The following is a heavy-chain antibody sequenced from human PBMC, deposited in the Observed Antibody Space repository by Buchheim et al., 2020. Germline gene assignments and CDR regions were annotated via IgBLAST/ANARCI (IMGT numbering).Heavy chain of an antibody. CDR1: GGSISSSNW. D-gene: IGHD4-17*01. CDR2: IYHSGST. J-gene: IGHJ6*02. Sequence: QVQLQESGPGLVKPSGTLSLTCAVSGGSISSSNWWSWVRQPPGKGLEWIGEIYHSGSTNYNPSLTSRVTISVAKSKNQFSLKLSSVTAADTAVYYCARVNGDYWGVYYYYGMDVWGQGTT. CDR3: ARVNGDYWGVYYYYGMDV. V-gene: IGHV4-4*02.